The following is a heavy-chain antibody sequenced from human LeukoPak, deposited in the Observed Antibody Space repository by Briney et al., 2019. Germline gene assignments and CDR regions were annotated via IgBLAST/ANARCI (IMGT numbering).Heavy chain of an antibody. CDR1: GYTFSTYG. V-gene: IGHV1-18*01. CDR2: ISVYNGYT. J-gene: IGHJ4*02. CDR3: ARDPRRWVDCTGPYYYDY. D-gene: IGHD2-21*02. Sequence: ASVKVSCKASGYTFSTYGITWVRQAPGQGLEWMAWISVYNGYTDYAQNFQGRVTMTTDTSTSTAYMEVRSLRSDDTAVYYCARDPRRWVDCTGPYYYDYWGQGTLVTVSS.